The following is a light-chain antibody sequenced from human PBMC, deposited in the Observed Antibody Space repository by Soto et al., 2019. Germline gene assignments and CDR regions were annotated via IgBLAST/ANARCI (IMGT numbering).Light chain of an antibody. V-gene: IGKV3-20*01. J-gene: IGKJ1*01. CDR2: GAS. CDR3: RQYGISWWT. Sequence: GGRSPLSRSLSQSVSNNYLAWYQQKPGQAPRLLIYGASSRATGIPDRFSGSGSGTDFTLSICGLEPEDDPVYCCRQYGISWWTCRQGTKVDIK. CDR1: QSVSNNY.